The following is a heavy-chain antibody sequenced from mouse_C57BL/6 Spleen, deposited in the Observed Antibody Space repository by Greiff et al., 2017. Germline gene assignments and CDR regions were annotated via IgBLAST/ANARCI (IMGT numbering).Heavy chain of an antibody. CDR1: GFNIKDYY. CDR2: LDPEDGDT. D-gene: IGHD1-1*01. J-gene: IGHJ1*03. V-gene: IGHV14-1*01. CDR3: TNGSSYEYFDV. Sequence: VQLQQSGAELVRPGASVKLSCTASGFNIKDYYMHWVKQRPEQGLEWIGRLDPEDGDTEYAPKFQGKATMTADTSSNTAYLQLSSLTSEDTAVYYCTNGSSYEYFDVWGTGTTVTVSS.